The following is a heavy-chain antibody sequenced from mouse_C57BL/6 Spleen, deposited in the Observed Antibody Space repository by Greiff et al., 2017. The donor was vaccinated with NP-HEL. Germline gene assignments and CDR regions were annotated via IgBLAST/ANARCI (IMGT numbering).Heavy chain of an antibody. J-gene: IGHJ1*03. CDR3: ARPHCYGGSHDWYFDV. Sequence: EVMLVESGGGLVKPGGSLKLSCAASGFTFSDYGMHWVRQAPEKGLEWVAYISSGSSTIYYADTVKGRFTISRDNAKNTLFLQMTILRSKDTAIYYCARPHCYGGSHDWYFDVWGTGTTVTVSS. CDR1: GFTFSDYG. CDR2: ISSGSSTI. D-gene: IGHD1-1*01. V-gene: IGHV5-17*01.